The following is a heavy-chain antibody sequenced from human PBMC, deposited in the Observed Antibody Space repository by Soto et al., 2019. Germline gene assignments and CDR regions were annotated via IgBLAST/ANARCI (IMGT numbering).Heavy chain of an antibody. D-gene: IGHD6-6*01. CDR3: ARDQSSSEVYYYYCMDF. CDR1: GGTLRRYD. CDR2: IMVIFVTA. J-gene: IGHJ6*02. Sequence: SVKVSCKASGGTLRRYDISWVRQAPGAGLEWMGGIMVIFVTANYAQKLQGRVTTTADNSTRTAYRELSSLRSENTAVYYCARDQSSSEVYYYYCMDFWGQGTTVTVSS. V-gene: IGHV1-69*06.